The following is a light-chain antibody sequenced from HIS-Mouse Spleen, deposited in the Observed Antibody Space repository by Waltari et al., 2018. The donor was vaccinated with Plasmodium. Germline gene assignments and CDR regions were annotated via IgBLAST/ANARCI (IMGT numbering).Light chain of an antibody. CDR2: EGS. J-gene: IGLJ3*02. CDR3: CSYAGSSTWV. V-gene: IGLV2-23*01. Sequence: QSALTQPASVSGSPGQSITISCTGTSSAVGCYNLASWYQQHPGQAPKLMIYEGSKRPSGVSNRFAGSKSGNTASLTISGLQAEDEADYYCCSYAGSSTWVFGGGTKLTVL. CDR1: SSAVGCYNL.